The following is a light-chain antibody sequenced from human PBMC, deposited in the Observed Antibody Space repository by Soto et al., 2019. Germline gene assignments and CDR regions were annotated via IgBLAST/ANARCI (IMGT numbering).Light chain of an antibody. Sequence: AIQVTHSPSAFSASTGDRVTITRRASQGISSYLDWYQKKPGKAPKLLIYAASTLQSGVPSRFRGSGSGTDLTFTISSMQTEDIETYYCQQYDNLTITFGHGTRLEIK. J-gene: IGKJ5*01. CDR3: QQYDNLTIT. V-gene: IGKV1-8*01. CDR2: AAS. CDR1: QGISSY.